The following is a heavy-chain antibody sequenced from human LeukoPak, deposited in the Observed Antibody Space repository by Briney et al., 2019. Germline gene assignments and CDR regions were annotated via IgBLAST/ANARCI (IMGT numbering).Heavy chain of an antibody. CDR1: GFTFSSYS. V-gene: IGHV3-21*01. Sequence: KPGGSLRLSCAASGFTFSSYSMNWVRQAPGKGLEWVSSISSSSSSYKYYSDSVKGRFTISRDNAKNSLYLQMNSLRAEDTAVHYCAKGLELESRFEYWGQGTLVTVSS. CDR2: ISSSSSSYK. J-gene: IGHJ4*02. D-gene: IGHD1-1*01. CDR3: AKGLELESRFEY.